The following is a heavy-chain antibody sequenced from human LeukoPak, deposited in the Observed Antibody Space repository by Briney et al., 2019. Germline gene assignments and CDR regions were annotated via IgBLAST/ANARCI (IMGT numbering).Heavy chain of an antibody. J-gene: IGHJ4*02. D-gene: IGHD2-15*01. CDR1: GFTFSTYA. CDR2: ISGSGGIT. V-gene: IGHV3-23*01. CDR3: AKGGEVVSATRVDY. Sequence: GGSLRLSCVASGFTFSTYAMTWVRQAPGKGLEWVSVISGSGGITYNADSVKGRFTISRDNSKNTLYLQMNSLRADDTAVYYCAKGGEVVSATRVDYWGQGTLVSVSS.